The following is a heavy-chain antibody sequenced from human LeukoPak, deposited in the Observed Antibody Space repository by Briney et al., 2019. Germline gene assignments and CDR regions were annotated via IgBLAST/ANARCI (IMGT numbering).Heavy chain of an antibody. V-gene: IGHV1-8*01. CDR2: MNPNSGNT. J-gene: IGHJ3*02. D-gene: IGHD1-26*01. CDR3: ARGSLGATPFDI. CDR1: GYTFTSYD. Sequence: ASVKVSCKASGYTFTSYDINWVRQATGQGLEWMGWMNPNSGNTGYAQKFQGRVTMTRNTSISTACMELSSLRSEDTAVYYCARGSLGATPFDIWGQGTMVTVSS.